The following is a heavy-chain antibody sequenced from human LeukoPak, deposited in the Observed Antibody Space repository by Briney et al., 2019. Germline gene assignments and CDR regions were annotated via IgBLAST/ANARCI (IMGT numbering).Heavy chain of an antibody. Sequence: ASVKVSCKASGYIFTSYGISWVRQAPGEGLEWLGWISAYNGNTNYAQKLQGRVTMTTDTSTSTAYMELRSLRSDDTAVYYCARVPLGYCSGGSCFGYWGQGTLVTVSS. V-gene: IGHV1-18*01. CDR2: ISAYNGNT. J-gene: IGHJ4*02. D-gene: IGHD2-15*01. CDR1: GYIFTSYG. CDR3: ARVPLGYCSGGSCFGY.